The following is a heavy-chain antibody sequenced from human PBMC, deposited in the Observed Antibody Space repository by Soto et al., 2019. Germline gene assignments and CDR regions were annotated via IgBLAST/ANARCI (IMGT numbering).Heavy chain of an antibody. CDR3: AAEIGDFWGGCDGMDV. V-gene: IGHV1-69*12. CDR1: GGTFSSYA. Sequence: QVQLVQSGAEVKKPGSSVKVSCKASGGTFSSYAISWVRQAPGQGLEWMGGIIPIFGTANYAQKFQGRVTVTADESTSTAYMELSSLRSEDTAVYYCAAEIGDFWGGCDGMDVWGQGTTVTVSS. J-gene: IGHJ6*02. D-gene: IGHD3-3*01. CDR2: IIPIFGTA.